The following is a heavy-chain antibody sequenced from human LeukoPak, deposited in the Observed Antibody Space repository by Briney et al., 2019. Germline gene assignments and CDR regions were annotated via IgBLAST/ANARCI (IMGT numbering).Heavy chain of an antibody. Sequence: PGGSLRLSCAASGFTFAKYAMSWVRQAPGKGLEWVSGVSGSGGFTYYADSVKGRFTISRDNSKNTLYMQMSSLRAEDTALYYCAKDPYSDFWSGYYFFDYWGQGTPATVSS. CDR3: AKDPYSDFWSGYYFFDY. J-gene: IGHJ4*02. CDR2: VSGSGGFT. CDR1: GFTFAKYA. D-gene: IGHD3-3*01. V-gene: IGHV3-23*01.